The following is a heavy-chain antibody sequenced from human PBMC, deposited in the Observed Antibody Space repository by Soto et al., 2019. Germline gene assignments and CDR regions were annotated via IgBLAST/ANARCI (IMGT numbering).Heavy chain of an antibody. Sequence: GASVKVSCKASGYTFTSYYMHWVRQAPGQRLEWMGIINPSGGSTSYAQKFQGRVTMTRDTSTSTVYMELSSLRSEDTAVYYCAREWGYCSSTSCPQTDAFDIWGQGTMVTVSS. J-gene: IGHJ3*02. CDR2: INPSGGST. CDR1: GYTFTSYY. CDR3: AREWGYCSSTSCPQTDAFDI. V-gene: IGHV1-46*03. D-gene: IGHD2-2*01.